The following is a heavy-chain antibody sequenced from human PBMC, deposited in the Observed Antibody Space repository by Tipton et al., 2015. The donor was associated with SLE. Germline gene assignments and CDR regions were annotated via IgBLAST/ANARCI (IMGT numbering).Heavy chain of an antibody. CDR3: ARDSGSVYGMDV. V-gene: IGHV4-34*01. CDR2: IYYSGST. CDR1: GGSFSGYY. J-gene: IGHJ6*02. Sequence: TLSLTCAVYGGSFSGYYWGWIRQPPGKGLEWIGGIYYSGSTYYNPSLKSRVTISVDTSKNQFSLKLSSVTAADTAVYYCARDSGSVYGMDVWGQGTTVTVSS. D-gene: IGHD1-26*01.